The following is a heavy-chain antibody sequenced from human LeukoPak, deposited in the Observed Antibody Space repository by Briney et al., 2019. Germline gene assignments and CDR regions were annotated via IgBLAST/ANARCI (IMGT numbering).Heavy chain of an antibody. CDR3: ARGLSGGYFDY. V-gene: IGHV3-11*04. Sequence: PGGSLRLSCTAFGITFSDYYMSWIRQAPGKGLEWVSYISSYGSTIYYADSVKGRFTISRDNSKNTLYLRMNSLRAEDTAVYYCARGLSGGYFDYWGQGTLVTVSS. J-gene: IGHJ4*02. CDR2: ISSYGSTI. CDR1: GITFSDYY. D-gene: IGHD4-23*01.